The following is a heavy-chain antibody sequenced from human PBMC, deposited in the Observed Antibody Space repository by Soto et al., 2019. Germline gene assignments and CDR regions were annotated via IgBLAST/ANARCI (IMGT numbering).Heavy chain of an antibody. V-gene: IGHV4-31*03. Sequence: QVQLQVSGPGLVKPSQTLSLTCNVSGGSIGSGTSYWSWIRQHPAEGLVWIGHIYFTGATYSNPSRWSRPTMSVDTSKNQFSLKLTSVTAADTATYYCASIPGRRYSYGIDYWGQGTLVTVSS. CDR1: GGSIGSGTSY. J-gene: IGHJ4*02. CDR2: IYFTGAT. D-gene: IGHD2-15*01. CDR3: ASIPGRRYSYGIDY.